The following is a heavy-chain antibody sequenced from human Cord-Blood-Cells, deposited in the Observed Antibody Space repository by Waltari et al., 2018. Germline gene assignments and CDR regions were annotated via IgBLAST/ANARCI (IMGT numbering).Heavy chain of an antibody. Sequence: QVQLQESGQGLVKPSATLSLTCTVSGGSLSRYYWLWIRQPPGKGLEWIGYIYYSGRTNYNPSLKSRVTISVDTSKTQFSLKLSSVTAADTAVYYCARAGSGSYYYYYGMDVWGQGTTVTVSS. J-gene: IGHJ6*02. CDR2: IYYSGRT. D-gene: IGHD3-10*01. CDR3: ARAGSGSYYYYYGMDV. CDR1: GGSLSRYY. V-gene: IGHV4-59*01.